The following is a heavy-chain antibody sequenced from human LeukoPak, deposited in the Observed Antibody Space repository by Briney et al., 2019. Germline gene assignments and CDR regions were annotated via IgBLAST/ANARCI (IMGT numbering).Heavy chain of an antibody. CDR3: ARQGGWSSPSTP. J-gene: IGHJ2*01. Sequence: SETLSLTCTVSGGSINSYYWTWIRQPPGKGLEWIGYIYYSGSTNYNPSLKSRVTISVDTSKNQFSLKLSSVTAADTAVYYCARQGGWSSPSTPWGRGTLVTVSS. V-gene: IGHV4-59*08. CDR1: GGSINSYY. D-gene: IGHD3-3*01. CDR2: IYYSGST.